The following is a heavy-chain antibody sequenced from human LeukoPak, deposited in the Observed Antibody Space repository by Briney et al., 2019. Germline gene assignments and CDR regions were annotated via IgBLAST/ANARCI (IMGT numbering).Heavy chain of an antibody. Sequence: GGSLRLSCAASGFTFSSYSMNWVRQAPGKGLEWVSSISSSSSYIYYADSVKGRFIISRDNAKNSLYLQMNSLRAEDTAVYYCARDNTGSVRGVIISGSMDVWGQGTTVTVSS. D-gene: IGHD3-10*01. CDR1: GFTFSSYS. CDR2: ISSSSSYI. V-gene: IGHV3-21*01. CDR3: ARDNTGSVRGVIISGSMDV. J-gene: IGHJ6*02.